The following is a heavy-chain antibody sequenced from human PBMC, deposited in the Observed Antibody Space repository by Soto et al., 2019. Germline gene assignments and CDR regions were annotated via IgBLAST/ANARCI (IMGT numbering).Heavy chain of an antibody. D-gene: IGHD4-4*01. CDR1: GVKFRSYA. Sequence: PGGSLRQSCTASGVKFRSYAMNWVRQAPGKGLEWVSYISSSGSTIYYADSVKGRFTISRDNAKNSLYLQMNSLRAEDTAVYYCAKDLYSKVGFGYYYGMDVWGQGTTVTSP. CDR3: AKDLYSKVGFGYYYGMDV. V-gene: IGHV3-48*03. CDR2: ISSSGSTI. J-gene: IGHJ6*02.